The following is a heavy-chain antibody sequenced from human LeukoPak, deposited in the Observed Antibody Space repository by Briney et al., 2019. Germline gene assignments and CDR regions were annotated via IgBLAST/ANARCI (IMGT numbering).Heavy chain of an antibody. V-gene: IGHV3-74*01. J-gene: IGHJ2*01. Sequence: GGSLRLSCAASGFTFSNYWMHWVRQAPGRGLVWVSLISSDGTTTNYADSVKGRFTISRDNAKNTLYLQMNSLRAEDTTVYYCARALIGTSSLGLDLWGRGTLVTVSS. CDR3: ARALIGTSSLGLDL. CDR2: ISSDGTTT. CDR1: GFTFSNYW. D-gene: IGHD1-26*01.